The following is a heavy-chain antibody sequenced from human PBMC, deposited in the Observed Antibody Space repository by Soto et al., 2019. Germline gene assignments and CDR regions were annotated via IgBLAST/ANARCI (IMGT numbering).Heavy chain of an antibody. CDR1: GGSISSSNW. CDR3: ARDLGIAAAGTPFFGMDV. CDR2: IYHSGST. D-gene: IGHD6-13*01. V-gene: IGHV4-4*02. J-gene: IGHJ6*02. Sequence: QVQLQESGPGLVKPSGTLALTCAVSGGSISSSNWWSWVRQPPGKGLEWIGEIYHSGSTNYNPSLKSRVTISGDTSKNQCSLKLSSGTAADTAVYDCARDLGIAAAGTPFFGMDVWGQATTVTVSS.